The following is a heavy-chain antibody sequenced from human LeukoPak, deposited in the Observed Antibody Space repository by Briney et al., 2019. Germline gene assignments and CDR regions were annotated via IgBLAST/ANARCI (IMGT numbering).Heavy chain of an antibody. J-gene: IGHJ4*02. Sequence: PGGSLRLSCVASGFTIGTHGMHWVRQAPGKGLESVAIIFYDGSEEYHADSVKGRFSISRDISKNTLYLQMNSLRAEDTAVYYCARFGNSVYFDYWGQGTLVTVSS. CDR1: GFTIGTHG. D-gene: IGHD4-23*01. V-gene: IGHV3-33*01. CDR2: IFYDGSEE. CDR3: ARFGNSVYFDY.